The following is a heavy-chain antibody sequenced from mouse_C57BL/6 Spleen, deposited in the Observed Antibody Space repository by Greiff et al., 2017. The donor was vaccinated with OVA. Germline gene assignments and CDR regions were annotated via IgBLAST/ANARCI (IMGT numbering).Heavy chain of an antibody. J-gene: IGHJ2*01. CDR2: IDPENGDT. CDR1: GFNIKDDY. CDR3: THYGPAKDYFDY. D-gene: IGHD1-1*01. V-gene: IGHV14-4*01. Sequence: VQLQQSGAELVRPGASVKLSCTASGFNIKDDYMHWVKQRPEPGLEWIGWIDPENGDTEYASKFQGKATITADTSSNTAYRQLSSLTSEDTAVYDFTHYGPAKDYFDYWGQGTTLTVSS.